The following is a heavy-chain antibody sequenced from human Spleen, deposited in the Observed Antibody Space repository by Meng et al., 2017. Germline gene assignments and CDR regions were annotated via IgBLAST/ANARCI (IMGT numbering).Heavy chain of an antibody. CDR2: ISHSGST. CDR1: GGSFSDYY. J-gene: IGHJ4*02. CDR3: ARGPTTMAHDFDY. Sequence: SETLSLTCAVYGGSFSDYYWSWIRQPPGKGLEWIGEISHSGSTNYNPSLESRATISVDTSQNNLSLKLSSVTAADSAVYYCARGPTTMAHDFDYWGQGTLVTVSS. V-gene: IGHV4-34*01. D-gene: IGHD4-11*01.